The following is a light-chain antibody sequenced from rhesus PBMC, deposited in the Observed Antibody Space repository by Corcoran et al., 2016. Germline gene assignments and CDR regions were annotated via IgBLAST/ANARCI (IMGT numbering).Light chain of an antibody. Sequence: DIQMTQSPSSLSASAGDRVTITCRASQGISTYLNWYQQKPGKAPKRLIYAASSLESGVPSRFSGSGSGTEFTLTSSSLKPEDFATYYCLQYNSNPLTFGGGTKVEIK. CDR2: AAS. CDR1: QGISTY. J-gene: IGKJ4*01. CDR3: LQYNSNPLT. V-gene: IGKV1-43*01.